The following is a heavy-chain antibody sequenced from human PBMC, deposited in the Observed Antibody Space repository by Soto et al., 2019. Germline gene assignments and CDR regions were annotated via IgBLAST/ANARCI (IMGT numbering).Heavy chain of an antibody. CDR3: ARTHCSSTSCYDYYYYMDV. Sequence: GESLKISCKGSGYSFTSYWIGWVRQMPGKGLEWMGIIYPGDSDTGYSPSFQGQVTISADKSISTAYLQWSSLKASDTAMYYCARTHCSSTSCYDYYYYMDVWGKGTTVTVSS. V-gene: IGHV5-51*01. CDR1: GYSFTSYW. D-gene: IGHD2-2*01. CDR2: IYPGDSDT. J-gene: IGHJ6*03.